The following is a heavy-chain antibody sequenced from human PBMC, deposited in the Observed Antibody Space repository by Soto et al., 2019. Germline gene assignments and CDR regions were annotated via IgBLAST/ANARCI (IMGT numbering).Heavy chain of an antibody. CDR1: GGSISSYY. Sequence: SETLSLTCTVSGGSISSYYSSWIRQPPGKGLEWIGYIYYSGSTNYNPSLKSRVTISVDTSKNQFSLKLSSVTAADTAVYYCARGAYCSGGSCYPANWYFDLWGRGTLVTVSS. V-gene: IGHV4-59*01. D-gene: IGHD2-15*01. J-gene: IGHJ2*01. CDR2: IYYSGST. CDR3: ARGAYCSGGSCYPANWYFDL.